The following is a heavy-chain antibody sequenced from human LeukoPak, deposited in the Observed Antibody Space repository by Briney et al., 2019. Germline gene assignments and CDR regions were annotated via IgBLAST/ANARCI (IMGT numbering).Heavy chain of an antibody. CDR3: ARQKGYCSGGSCYGWFDP. CDR2: ISSSGSTI. CDR1: GFTFSSYE. J-gene: IGHJ5*02. Sequence: GGSLRLSCAASGFTFSSYEMNWVRQAPGKGLEWFSYISSSGSTIYYADSVKGRFTISRDNAKNSLYLQMNSLRAEDTAVYYCARQKGYCSGGSCYGWFDPWGQGTLVTVSS. D-gene: IGHD2-15*01. V-gene: IGHV3-48*03.